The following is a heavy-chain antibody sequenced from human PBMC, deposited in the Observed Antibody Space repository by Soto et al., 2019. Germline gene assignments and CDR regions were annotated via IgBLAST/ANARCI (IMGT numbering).Heavy chain of an antibody. J-gene: IGHJ6*02. V-gene: IGHV1-69*13. CDR1: GGTFSSYA. Sequence: SVKVSCKASGGTFSSYAISWVRQAPGQGLEWMGGIIPIFGTANYAQKFQGRVTITADESTSTAYMELSSLRSEDTAVYYCASSIGPFSSSVGLYYYYGMDVWGQGTTVTVSS. D-gene: IGHD6-6*01. CDR3: ASSIGPFSSSVGLYYYYGMDV. CDR2: IIPIFGTA.